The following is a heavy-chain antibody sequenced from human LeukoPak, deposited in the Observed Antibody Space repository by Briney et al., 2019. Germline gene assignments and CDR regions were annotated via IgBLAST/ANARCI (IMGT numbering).Heavy chain of an antibody. J-gene: IGHJ6*03. V-gene: IGHV4-34*01. CDR1: GGSFSGYY. CDR2: INHSGST. D-gene: IGHD3-10*01. CDR3: ARHLTYYGSGSYYRPLHYYYYYMDV. Sequence: SETLSLTCAVYGGSFSGYYWSWIRQPPGKGLEWIGEINHSGSTNYNPSLKSRVTISVDTSKNQFSLKLSSVTAADTAVYYCARHLTYYGSGSYYRPLHYYYYYMDVWGKGTTVTISS.